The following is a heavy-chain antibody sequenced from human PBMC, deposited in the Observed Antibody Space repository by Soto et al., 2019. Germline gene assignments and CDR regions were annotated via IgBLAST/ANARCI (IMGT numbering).Heavy chain of an antibody. CDR1: GYAFTSYG. Sequence: ASVKVSCKASGYAFTSYGINWVRRAPGQGLEWVGWMSTYNENIVYAQKFQGRVVMTMDAATNTAYLDLGPLRSDDTAVYYCAKDAHEAATSDVWGQGTLVTVSS. CDR2: MSTYNENI. CDR3: AKDAHEAATSDV. J-gene: IGHJ3*01. D-gene: IGHD2-15*01. V-gene: IGHV1-18*01.